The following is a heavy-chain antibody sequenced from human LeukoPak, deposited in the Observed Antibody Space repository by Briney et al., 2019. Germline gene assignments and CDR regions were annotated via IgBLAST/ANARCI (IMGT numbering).Heavy chain of an antibody. CDR1: GFTFDDYA. Sequence: QPGGSLTLSCAASGFTFDDYAMHWVRQAPGKGLEWVSGISWNSGSIGYADSVKGRFTISRDNAKNSLYLQMNSLRAEDTALYYCAKGAREFSSSFDYWGQGTLVTVSS. CDR2: ISWNSGSI. CDR3: AKGAREFSSSFDY. D-gene: IGHD6-6*01. V-gene: IGHV3-9*01. J-gene: IGHJ4*02.